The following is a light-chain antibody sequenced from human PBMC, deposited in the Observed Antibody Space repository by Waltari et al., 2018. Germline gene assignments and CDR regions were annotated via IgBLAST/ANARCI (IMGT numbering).Light chain of an antibody. Sequence: QLVLTQSPSASASLGASVKLTCTLSSGHSSNVIARLQQQPEKGPRYLMKVNSDGSHSKGDDTPDRFSGSSSGAERYLTISNLQPEDEADYYCETGGHGTWVFGGGTKVTVL. J-gene: IGLJ3*02. V-gene: IGLV4-69*01. CDR1: SGHSSNV. CDR3: ETGGHGTWV. CDR2: VNSDGSH.